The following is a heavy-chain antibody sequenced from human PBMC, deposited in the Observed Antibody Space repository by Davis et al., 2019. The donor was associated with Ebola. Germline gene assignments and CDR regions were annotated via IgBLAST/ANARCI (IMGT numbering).Heavy chain of an antibody. Sequence: HTGGSLRLSCAASGFAFSDYGMNWVRQAPGKGLVWVSRINSDGSSTSYADSVKGRFTISRDNSRNTVYLQMNSLRPEDTAVYYCAKDRHPLANNKIYYFDYWGPGTLVTVSS. CDR1: GFAFSDYG. V-gene: IGHV3-74*01. CDR3: AKDRHPLANNKIYYFDY. D-gene: IGHD2-15*01. CDR2: INSDGSST. J-gene: IGHJ4*01.